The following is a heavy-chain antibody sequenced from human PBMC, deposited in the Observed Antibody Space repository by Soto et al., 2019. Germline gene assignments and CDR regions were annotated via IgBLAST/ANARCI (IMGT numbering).Heavy chain of an antibody. J-gene: IGHJ6*02. V-gene: IGHV4-4*02. D-gene: IGHD5-18*01. Sequence: SETLSLTCAVSGGSISSSNWWRWVRQPPGKGLEWIGEIYHSGSTNYNPSLKSRVTISVDKSKNQFSLKLSSVTAADTAVYYCARHTAIVQYYYYSGMDVWGQGTTATVS. CDR1: GGSISSSNW. CDR3: ARHTAIVQYYYYSGMDV. CDR2: IYHSGST.